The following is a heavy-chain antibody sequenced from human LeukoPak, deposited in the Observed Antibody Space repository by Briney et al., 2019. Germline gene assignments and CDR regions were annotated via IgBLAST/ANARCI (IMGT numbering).Heavy chain of an antibody. CDR3: ARAPGGPRPGNWFDP. CDR2: ISSDYI. CDR1: GFTFSFYT. Sequence: GGSLRLSCAVSGFTFSFYTINWVRQTPGKGLEWVSSISSDYIYYAESVRGRFTVSRDNAKNSLYLQMNGLSAEDTAIYYCARAPGGPRPGNWFDPWGQGTLVTVSS. D-gene: IGHD2-15*01. J-gene: IGHJ5*02. V-gene: IGHV3-21*01.